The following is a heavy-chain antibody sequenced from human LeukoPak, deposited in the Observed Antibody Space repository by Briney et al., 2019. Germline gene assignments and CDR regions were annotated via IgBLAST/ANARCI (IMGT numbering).Heavy chain of an antibody. V-gene: IGHV5-51*01. Sequence: GESLKISCKGSGYSFTSYWIGWVRQMPGKGLEWMGIIYPGDSDTRYSPSFQGQVTISADKSISTAYLQWSSLKASDTAMYYCARLRSSGYSNYYYYGMDVWGQGTTVTVS. CDR3: ARLRSSGYSNYYYYGMDV. J-gene: IGHJ6*02. CDR2: IYPGDSDT. D-gene: IGHD3-22*01. CDR1: GYSFTSYW.